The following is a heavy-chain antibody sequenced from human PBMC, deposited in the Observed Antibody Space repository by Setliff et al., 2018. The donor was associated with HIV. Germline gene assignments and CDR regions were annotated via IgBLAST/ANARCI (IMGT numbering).Heavy chain of an antibody. Sequence: PSETLSLTCTVSGDSINNYYWSWIRQPPGKGLEWIGYVYSTGSTNSKSSLKSRVTISVDTSKNQFSLRLSSVTAADTAVYYCARDFNVRYDSDGYDYLDLWGRGTLVTVSS. CDR1: GDSINNYY. D-gene: IGHD3-22*01. J-gene: IGHJ2*01. CDR2: VYSTGST. V-gene: IGHV4-59*01. CDR3: ARDFNVRYDSDGYDYLDL.